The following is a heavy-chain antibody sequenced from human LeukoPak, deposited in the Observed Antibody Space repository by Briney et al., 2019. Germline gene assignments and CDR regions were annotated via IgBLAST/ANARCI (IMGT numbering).Heavy chain of an antibody. D-gene: IGHD1-14*01. CDR1: GFTFSSYG. CDR3: SQDDRDHLPRDY. J-gene: IGHJ4*02. CDR2: IRYDGSNE. V-gene: IGHV3-30*02. Sequence: GGSLRLPCAASGFTFSSYGMHWVRQAPGKGLEWVAFIRYDGSNEYYADSVKGRFTISRDNSKNTLYLQMNSLRAEDTALYYCSQDDRDHLPRDYWGQGPLVPVPS.